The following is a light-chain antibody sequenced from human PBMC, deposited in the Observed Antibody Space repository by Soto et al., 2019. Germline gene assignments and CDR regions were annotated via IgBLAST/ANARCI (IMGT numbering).Light chain of an antibody. Sequence: QSVLTQPASVSGSPGQSITISCTGTSSDVGGYDLVSWYQQHPGKAPKLIIYEGSKRPSGISNRFSGSKSGNTASLTISGLQAEDEAEYYCSSYTNINTRACVFGTGTKVTVL. CDR1: SSDVGGYDL. CDR2: EGS. CDR3: SSYTNINTRACV. V-gene: IGLV2-14*02. J-gene: IGLJ1*01.